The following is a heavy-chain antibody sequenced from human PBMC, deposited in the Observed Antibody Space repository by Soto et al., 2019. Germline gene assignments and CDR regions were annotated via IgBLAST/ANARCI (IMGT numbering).Heavy chain of an antibody. V-gene: IGHV3-48*01. CDR1: GFTFSSYS. D-gene: IGHD3-10*01. Sequence: GGSLRPSCAASGFTFSSYSMNWVRQAPGKGLEWVSYISSSSSTIYYADYVKGRFTISRDNAKNSLYLQMNSLRAEDTAVYYCARGLWFDYWGQGTLVTVSS. CDR2: ISSSSSTI. J-gene: IGHJ4*02. CDR3: ARGLWFDY.